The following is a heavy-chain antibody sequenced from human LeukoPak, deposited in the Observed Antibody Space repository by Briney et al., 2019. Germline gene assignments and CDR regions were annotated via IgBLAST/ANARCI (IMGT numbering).Heavy chain of an antibody. V-gene: IGHV3-30*02. CDR1: GFTFSNYG. CDR3: AKVLAVTSYGAKSIFDH. Sequence: SGGSLRLSCAASGFTFSNYGMHWVRQAPGKGLEWVAFTWYDGSNKYYADSVKGRFTIFRDNSKNTVYLQMNSLRAEDTAVYYCAKVLAVTSYGAKSIFDHWGQGTLVTVSS. CDR2: TWYDGSNK. D-gene: IGHD4-23*01. J-gene: IGHJ4*02.